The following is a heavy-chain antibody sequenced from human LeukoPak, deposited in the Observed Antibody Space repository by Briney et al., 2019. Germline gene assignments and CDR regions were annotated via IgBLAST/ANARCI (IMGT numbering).Heavy chain of an antibody. D-gene: IGHD3-22*01. V-gene: IGHV3-23*01. J-gene: IGHJ4*02. CDR2: ISGSGGST. CDR1: GFTFSSYA. Sequence: GGSLRLSCAASGFTFSSYAMSWVRQAPGKGLEWVSAISGSGGSTYYADFVKGRFTISRDNSKNTLYLQMNSLRAEDTAVYYCAKDAPLSAQTGTYYYDSSGYYGFDYWGQGTLVTVSS. CDR3: AKDAPLSAQTGTYYYDSSGYYGFDY.